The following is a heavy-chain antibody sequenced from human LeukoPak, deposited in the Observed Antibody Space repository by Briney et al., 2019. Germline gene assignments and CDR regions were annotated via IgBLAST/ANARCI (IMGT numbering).Heavy chain of an antibody. J-gene: IGHJ4*02. CDR1: GGTFSSYA. CDR2: IIPIFGTA. CDR3: ARELGYCSSTSCYGFDY. V-gene: IGHV1-69*01. D-gene: IGHD2-2*01. Sequence: SVKVSCKASGGTFSSYAISWVRQAPGQGLEWMGGIIPIFGTANYAQKFQGRVTITADESTSTAYMELSSLRSEDTAVYYCARELGYCSSTSCYGFDYWGQGTLVTVSS.